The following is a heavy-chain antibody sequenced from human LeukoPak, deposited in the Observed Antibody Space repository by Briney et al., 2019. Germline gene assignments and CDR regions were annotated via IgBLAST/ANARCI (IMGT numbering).Heavy chain of an antibody. J-gene: IGHJ4*02. CDR3: ARAHGGNSGVYYFDY. CDR1: GYSISSGYY. Sequence: SETLSLTCTVSGYSISSGYYWGWIRQPPGKGLEWIGNIYHSGSTFYNPSLKSRVTTSVDTSKNQFSLKLRSVTAADTAVYYCARAHGGNSGVYYFDYWGQGTLVTVSS. D-gene: IGHD4-23*01. CDR2: IYHSGST. V-gene: IGHV4-38-2*02.